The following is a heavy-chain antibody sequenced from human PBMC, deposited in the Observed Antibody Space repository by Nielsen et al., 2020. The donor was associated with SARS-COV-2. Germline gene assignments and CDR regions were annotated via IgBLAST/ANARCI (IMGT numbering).Heavy chain of an antibody. D-gene: IGHD4-17*01. V-gene: IGHV3-23*01. J-gene: IGHJ6*02. CDR1: GFTFHNYA. CDR2: IGGSGGSP. Sequence: GESLKISCAASGFTFHNYAMSWVRQAPGKGLEWVSNIGGSGGSPNYADSVKGRFTVSRDNAKNSLYLQMNSLRAEDTALYYCAATVTTGGYYYYGMDVWGQGTTVTVSS. CDR3: AATVTTGGYYYYGMDV.